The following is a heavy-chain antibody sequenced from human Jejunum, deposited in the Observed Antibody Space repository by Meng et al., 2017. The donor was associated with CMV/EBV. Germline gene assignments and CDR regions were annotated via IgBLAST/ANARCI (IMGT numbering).Heavy chain of an antibody. Sequence: IYAWHWVPQAPGKGLEWAALISHDGTNKYSAASVKGRFTISRDNSKNTLFLQMNTLRDEDTAVYYCARGDASGRSKPTGSTDCDYWGQGTQVTVSS. J-gene: IGHJ4*02. CDR1: IYA. V-gene: IGHV3-30-3*01. CDR3: ARGDASGRSKPTGSTDCDY. D-gene: IGHD6-19*01. CDR2: ISHDGTNK.